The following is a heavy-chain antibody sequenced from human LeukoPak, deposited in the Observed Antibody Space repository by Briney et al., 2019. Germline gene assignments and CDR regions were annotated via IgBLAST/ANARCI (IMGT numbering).Heavy chain of an antibody. V-gene: IGHV3-30*03. CDR1: GFTFSSYG. J-gene: IGHJ4*02. D-gene: IGHD1-1*01. Sequence: PGGALRLSCAASGFTFSSYGVHWVGQPPGKGLEGVAGISYDGSNKYYADSVKGRFTIPRDNSKNTLYLQMNSLRAEDTAVYYCATHPRLERHPPLDYWGQGTLVTVSS. CDR3: ATHPRLERHPPLDY. CDR2: ISYDGSNK.